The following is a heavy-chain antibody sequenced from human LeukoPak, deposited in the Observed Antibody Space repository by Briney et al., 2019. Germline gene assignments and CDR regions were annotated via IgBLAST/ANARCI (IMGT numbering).Heavy chain of an antibody. D-gene: IGHD3-10*01. V-gene: IGHV4-39*01. CDR3: ARQSQIWFGELAYFDY. J-gene: IGHJ4*02. CDR1: GGSISSSSYY. CDR2: IYYSGST. Sequence: SETLSLTCTVSGGSISSSSYYWGWIRQPPGKGLEWIGSIYYSGSTYYNPSLKSRVTISVDTSKNQFSLKLSSVTAADTAVYYCARQSQIWFGELAYFDYWGQGTLVTVSS.